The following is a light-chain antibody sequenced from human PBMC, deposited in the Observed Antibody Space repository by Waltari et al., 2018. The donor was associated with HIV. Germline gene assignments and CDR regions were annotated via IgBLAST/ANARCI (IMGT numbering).Light chain of an antibody. Sequence: SYELTQPPSVSVSPGQTARSTCSGDALPRQYASWYQQKPGQAPILIRYKDNERHSGIPERFSGSSSGTTVTLIISGVKAEDEAVYYCQSADRSGTSVIFGGGTQLTVL. CDR3: QSADRSGTSVI. J-gene: IGLJ2*01. CDR2: KDN. CDR1: ALPRQY. V-gene: IGLV3-25*03.